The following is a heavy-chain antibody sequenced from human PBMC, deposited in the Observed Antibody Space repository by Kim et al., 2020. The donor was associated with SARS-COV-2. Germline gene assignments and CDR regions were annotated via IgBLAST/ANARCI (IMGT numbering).Heavy chain of an antibody. Sequence: GGSLRLSCAASGFTFSNYGMHWVRQAPGKGLEWVAVILYDGSNKYYADSVKGRFTISRDNSKNTLYLQMNILRAEDTAVYYCARDYYYDSTGYLDYWGQGTLVTVSS. D-gene: IGHD3-22*01. CDR1: GFTFSNYG. V-gene: IGHV3-33*01. CDR2: ILYDGSNK. CDR3: ARDYYYDSTGYLDY. J-gene: IGHJ4*02.